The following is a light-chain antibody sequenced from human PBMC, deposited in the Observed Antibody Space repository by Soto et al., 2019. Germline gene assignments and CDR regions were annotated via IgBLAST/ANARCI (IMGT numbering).Light chain of an antibody. CDR2: DNN. J-gene: IGLJ2*01. Sequence: QAVVTQPPSVSGAPGQRVTISCTGSSSNIGAGYDVHWYQQLPGTAPKLLIYDNNNRPSGVPDRFSGSKSGTSASLAITGLQAEDEADYYCQSYDISLSGVIFGGGTKLTVL. CDR3: QSYDISLSGVI. V-gene: IGLV1-40*01. CDR1: SSNIGAGYD.